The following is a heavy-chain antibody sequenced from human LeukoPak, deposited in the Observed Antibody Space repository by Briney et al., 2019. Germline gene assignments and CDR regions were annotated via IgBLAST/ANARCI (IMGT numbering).Heavy chain of an antibody. V-gene: IGHV3-23*01. CDR2: ISGSGGST. J-gene: IGHJ4*02. Sequence: GGSLRLSCAASGFTFSSYAMSWVRQAPGKGLEWVSAISGSGGSTYYADSVKGRFTISRDNSKNTLYLQMNSLRAEDTAVYYCAKDLGFPSGYNYDLYYWGQGTLVTVSS. CDR1: GFTFSSYA. CDR3: AKDLGFPSGYNYDLYY. D-gene: IGHD3-22*01.